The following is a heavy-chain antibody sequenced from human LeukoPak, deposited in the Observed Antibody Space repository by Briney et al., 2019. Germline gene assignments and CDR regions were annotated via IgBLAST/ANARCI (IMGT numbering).Heavy chain of an antibody. D-gene: IGHD4-17*01. V-gene: IGHV3-74*01. CDR3: ARGGDYPFDY. CDR1: GFTFSSYW. Sequence: PGGSLRLSCAASGFTFSSYWMHWVRQAPGKGLVWVSRSNSDGSSTNYADSVKGRFTISRDNAKNTLYLQMNSLRAEDTAVYYCARGGDYPFDYWGQGTLVTASS. J-gene: IGHJ4*02. CDR2: SNSDGSST.